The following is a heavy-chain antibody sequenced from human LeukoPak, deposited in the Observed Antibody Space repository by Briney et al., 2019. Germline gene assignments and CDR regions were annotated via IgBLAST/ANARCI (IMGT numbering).Heavy chain of an antibody. J-gene: IGHJ4*02. CDR2: IYYSGST. V-gene: IGHV4-31*03. CDR1: GGSISSGGYY. D-gene: IGHD6-13*01. Sequence: SETLSPTCTVSGGSISSGGYYWSWIRQHPGKGLEWIGYIYYSGSTYYNPSLKSRVTISVDTSKNQFSLKLSSVTAADTAVYYCARTGYSSSWYYFDYWGQGTLVTVSS. CDR3: ARTGYSSSWYYFDY.